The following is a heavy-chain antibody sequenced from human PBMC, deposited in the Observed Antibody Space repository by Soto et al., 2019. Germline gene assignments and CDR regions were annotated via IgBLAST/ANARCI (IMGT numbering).Heavy chain of an antibody. Sequence: ETLSLTCSVSGVSLTSYYWSWIRQTPGKTLEWIGCIFYNGTTNYNPSLKSRVTISLDMSKNQFSLKLKSVSAEDTALYYCARGKGTHRYWGQGTLVTVSS. CDR2: IFYNGTT. CDR1: GVSLTSYY. V-gene: IGHV4-59*01. D-gene: IGHD3-10*01. CDR3: ARGKGTHRY. J-gene: IGHJ4*02.